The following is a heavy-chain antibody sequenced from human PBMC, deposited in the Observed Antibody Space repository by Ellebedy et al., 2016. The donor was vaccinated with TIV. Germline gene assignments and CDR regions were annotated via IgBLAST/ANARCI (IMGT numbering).Heavy chain of an antibody. D-gene: IGHD5-12*01. CDR3: ARRSSAYALDY. CDR2: TDPSGGST. Sequence: ASVKVSCKASGYTFSSNYMHWVRHAPGQGLEWMGITDPSGGSTNDAQKFQGRVTMTRDTSTSTVYMELSSLRSEDTAVYYCARRSSAYALDYWGQGTLVTVSS. V-gene: IGHV1-46*01. J-gene: IGHJ4*02. CDR1: GYTFSSNY.